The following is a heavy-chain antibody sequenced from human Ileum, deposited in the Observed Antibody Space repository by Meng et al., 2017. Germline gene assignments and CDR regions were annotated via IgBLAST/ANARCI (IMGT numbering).Heavy chain of an antibody. CDR3: ARADPSNDAFDI. J-gene: IGHJ3*02. V-gene: IGHV4-59*01. CDR2: IYYSGST. CDR1: GGSISSYY. Sequence: SETLSLTCTVSGGSISSYYWSCIRQPPGKGLEWIGYIYYSGSTNYNPSLKSRVTISVDTSKNQFSLKLSSVTAADTAVYYCARADPSNDAFDIWGQGTMVTVSS.